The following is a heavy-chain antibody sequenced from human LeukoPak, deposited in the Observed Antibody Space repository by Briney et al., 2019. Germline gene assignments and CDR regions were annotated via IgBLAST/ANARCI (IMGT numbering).Heavy chain of an antibody. J-gene: IGHJ4*02. CDR3: ARGRILDYGDYKYYFDY. V-gene: IGHV4-34*01. CDR2: INHSGST. CDR1: GGSFSGYY. D-gene: IGHD4-17*01. Sequence: PSETLSLTCAVYGGSFSGYYWSWIRQPPGKGLEWIEEINHSGSTNYNPSLKSRVTISVDTSKNQFSLKLSSVTAADTAVYYCARGRILDYGDYKYYFDYWGQGTLVTVSS.